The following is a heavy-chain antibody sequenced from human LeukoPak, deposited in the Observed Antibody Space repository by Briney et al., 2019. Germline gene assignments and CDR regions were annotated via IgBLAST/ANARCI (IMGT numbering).Heavy chain of an antibody. CDR3: AREGYDILTGYYAYFDY. D-gene: IGHD3-9*01. V-gene: IGHV3-48*04. CDR2: ISSSGSTI. J-gene: IGHJ4*02. Sequence: GGSLRLSCVASGFTFSTYSMNWVRQAPGKGLEWVSYISSSGSTIYYADSVKGRFTISRDNAKNSLYLQMNSLRAEDTAVYYCAREGYDILTGYYAYFDYWGQGTLVTVSS. CDR1: GFTFSTYS.